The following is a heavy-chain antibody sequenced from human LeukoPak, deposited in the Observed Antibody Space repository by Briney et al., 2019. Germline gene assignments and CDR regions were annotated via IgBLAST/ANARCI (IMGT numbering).Heavy chain of an antibody. Sequence: EGSLRLSCAASGFTFSSYSMNWVRQAPGKGLEWVSSISSSSSYIYYVDSVKGRFTISRDNAKNSLYLQMNSLRAEDTAVYYCARGDGMITFGGVISIYWGQGTLVTVSS. J-gene: IGHJ4*02. CDR1: GFTFSSYS. D-gene: IGHD3-16*01. V-gene: IGHV3-21*01. CDR2: ISSSSSYI. CDR3: ARGDGMITFGGVISIY.